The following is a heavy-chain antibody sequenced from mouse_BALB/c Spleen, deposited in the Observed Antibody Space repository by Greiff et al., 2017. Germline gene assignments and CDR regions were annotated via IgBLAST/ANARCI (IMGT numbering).Heavy chain of an antibody. CDR1: GYTFTSYW. CDR2: IYPGSGST. D-gene: IGHD2-10*01. CDR3: TRWAYYGNGDDMDY. J-gene: IGHJ4*01. V-gene: IGHV1S22*01. Sequence: LQQPGSELVRPGASVKLSCKASGYTFTSYWMHWVKQRPGQGLEWIGNIYPGSGSTNYDEKFKSKATLTVDTSSSTAYMQLSSLTSEDSAVYYCTRWAYYGNGDDMDYWGQGTTVTVSS.